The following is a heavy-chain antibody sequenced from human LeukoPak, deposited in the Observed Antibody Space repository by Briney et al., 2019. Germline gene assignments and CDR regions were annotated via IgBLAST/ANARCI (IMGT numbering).Heavy chain of an antibody. V-gene: IGHV3-23*01. CDR2: ISGSGGRK. CDR3: AKDDIGVPLMVLNF. Sequence: GGSLRLSCAASGFTFSSYAMGWVRQTPGKGLEWVSGISGSGGRKYYADPVKGRFTISRDNSKNTLYLQMNSLRAEDTAIYYCAKDDIGVPLMVLNFWGQGTMVTISS. D-gene: IGHD3-10*01. J-gene: IGHJ3*01. CDR1: GFTFSSYA.